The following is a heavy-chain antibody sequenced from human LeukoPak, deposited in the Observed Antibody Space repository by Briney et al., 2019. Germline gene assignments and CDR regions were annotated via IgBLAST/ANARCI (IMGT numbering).Heavy chain of an antibody. CDR2: VSYSGST. Sequence: SETLSLTCTVSHGSISDNSYYWGWIRQPPGKGLEWIGSVSYSGSTYYNPSLKSRVTISVDTSKNQFSLKLSSVTAADTAVYYCARNPTSYYDYVWGSYRGGTRYYFDYWGQGTLVTVSS. CDR1: HGSISDNSYY. CDR3: ARNPTSYYDYVWGSYRGGTRYYFDY. V-gene: IGHV4-39*07. J-gene: IGHJ4*02. D-gene: IGHD3-16*02.